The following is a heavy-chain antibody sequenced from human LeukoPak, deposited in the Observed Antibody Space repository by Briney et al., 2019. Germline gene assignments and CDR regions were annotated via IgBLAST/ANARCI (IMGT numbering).Heavy chain of an antibody. CDR2: IYYSGST. Sequence: SETLSLTCTVSGYSISSSYYWGWIRQPPGKGLEWIGSIYYSGSTYYNPSLKSRVTISVDTSKNQFSLKLSSVTAADTAVYYCARGVGSFDPWGQGTLVTVSS. D-gene: IGHD1-26*01. V-gene: IGHV4-38-2*02. CDR3: ARGVGSFDP. CDR1: GYSISSSYY. J-gene: IGHJ5*02.